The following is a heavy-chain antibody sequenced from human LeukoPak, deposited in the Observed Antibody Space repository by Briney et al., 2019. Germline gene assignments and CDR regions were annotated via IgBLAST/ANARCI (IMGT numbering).Heavy chain of an antibody. J-gene: IGHJ4*02. D-gene: IGHD1-26*01. Sequence: GESLKISCKGSGYSFTSYWIGWVRQMPGKGLEWMGIIYPGDSDTRYSPSFQGQVTISADKSISTAYLQWSSLKASDTAMYYCARWSYCKRALIYSGDNWGQGTLVTVSS. CDR2: IYPGDSDT. CDR1: GYSFTSYW. CDR3: ARWSYCKRALIYSGDN. V-gene: IGHV5-51*01.